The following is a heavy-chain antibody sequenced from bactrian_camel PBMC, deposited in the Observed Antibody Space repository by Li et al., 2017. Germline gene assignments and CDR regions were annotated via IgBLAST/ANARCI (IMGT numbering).Heavy chain of an antibody. J-gene: IGHJ4*01. CDR3: AYASFTISPRAQLVSHWYSY. CDR2: IYTGSGAPTASSS. Sequence: QVQLVESGCGSVQAGGSLRLSCTASGDTGVTDATGWFRQCPGKEREAVAAIYTGSGAPTASSSWYADSVRGRFIISRDNAKNTLYLQMNNLKPEDSAMYYCAYASFTISPRAQLVSHWYSYWGQGTQV. CDR1: GDTGVTDA. V-gene: IGHV3S54*01. D-gene: IGHD7*01.